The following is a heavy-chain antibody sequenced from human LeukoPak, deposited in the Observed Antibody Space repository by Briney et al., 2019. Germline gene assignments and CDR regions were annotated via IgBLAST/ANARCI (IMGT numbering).Heavy chain of an antibody. D-gene: IGHD6-19*01. CDR1: GYTFTSYD. CDR3: ARGEGSGRLFWFDP. J-gene: IGHJ5*02. CDR2: MNPNSGNT. V-gene: IGHV1-8*03. Sequence: ASVKVSCKASGYTFTSYDINWVRQATGQGLEWMGWMNPNSGNTGYAQKFQGRVTITRNTSISTAYMELSSLRSEDTAVYYCARGEGSGRLFWFDPWGQGTLVTVSS.